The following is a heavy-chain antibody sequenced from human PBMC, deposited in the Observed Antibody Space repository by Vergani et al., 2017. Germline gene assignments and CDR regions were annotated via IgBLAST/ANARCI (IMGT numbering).Heavy chain of an antibody. CDR1: GGSLSGYY. V-gene: IGHV4-59*08. D-gene: IGHD2-15*01. J-gene: IGHJ3*01. Sequence: QVQLQESGPGLVRPSETLSLTCTVSGGSLSGYYWNWIRQTPGEGLEWIGHISASGNASHSPSLKTRVSMSVDTSKNQFSLTVTSVTAADTAIYFCARRSGGYYSGGKVHPLRTAFDVWGHGTVVTVSS. CDR2: ISASGNA. CDR3: ARRSGGYYSGGKVHPLRTAFDV.